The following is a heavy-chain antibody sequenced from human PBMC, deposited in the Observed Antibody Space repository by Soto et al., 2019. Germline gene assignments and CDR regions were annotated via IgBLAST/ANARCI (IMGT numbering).Heavy chain of an antibody. Sequence: PGGSLRLSCAASGFIFSSYAMNWVRQTPGKGLEWVSGISGNGVTTYYADSVKGRFTISRDNSENTLYLQMNSLRAEDTAVYFCASRHPYCSSTTCYDPWGQGTLVTVSS. J-gene: IGHJ5*02. D-gene: IGHD2-2*01. V-gene: IGHV3-23*01. CDR3: ASRHPYCSSTTCYDP. CDR2: ISGNGVTT. CDR1: GFIFSSYA.